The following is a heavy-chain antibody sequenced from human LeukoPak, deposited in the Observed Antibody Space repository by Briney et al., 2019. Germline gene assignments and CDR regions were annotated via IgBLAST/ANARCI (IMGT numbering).Heavy chain of an antibody. CDR3: ARNEIVGERPAHQRGSYYMDV. Sequence: PAETLFLTCAVYGGSFSGYYWGWIRQPPGKGLEWVGSIYYSGRTYYNASFKSRFTISGDTAKNQLSLKLSSVTAADTAVYYCARNEIVGERPAHQRGSYYMDVWGKGTTVTISS. CDR1: GGSFSGYY. CDR2: IYYSGRT. V-gene: IGHV4-39*01. D-gene: IGHD3-16*01. J-gene: IGHJ6*03.